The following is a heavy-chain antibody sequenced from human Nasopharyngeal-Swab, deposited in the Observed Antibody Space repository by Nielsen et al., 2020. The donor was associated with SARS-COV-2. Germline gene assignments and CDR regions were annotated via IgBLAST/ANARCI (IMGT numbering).Heavy chain of an antibody. D-gene: IGHD5-24*01. CDR1: GFTFSSYG. J-gene: IGHJ4*02. CDR3: AKGLEMATANY. CDR2: ISYDGSNK. Sequence: GGSLRLSCAASGFTFSSYGMHWVRQAPGKGLEWVAVISYDGSNKYYADFVKGRFTISRDNSKNTLYLQMNSLRAEDTAVYYCAKGLEMATANYWGQGTLVTVSS. V-gene: IGHV3-30*18.